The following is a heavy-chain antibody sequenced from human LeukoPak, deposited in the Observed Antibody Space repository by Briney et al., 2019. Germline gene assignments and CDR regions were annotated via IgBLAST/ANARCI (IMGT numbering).Heavy chain of an antibody. CDR2: INQIGNT. V-gene: IGHV4-34*01. Sequence: PSETLSLTCYLYGGSFSGYYWSWLRQSPGKGLEWIGEINQIGNTNYIPSLKSRLTISIDTSNNQFSLNLTSVTAADTGVYYCARIRRPLRGYFDHWGQGTLVT. J-gene: IGHJ4*02. D-gene: IGHD3-16*01. CDR1: GGSFSGYY. CDR3: ARIRRPLRGYFDH.